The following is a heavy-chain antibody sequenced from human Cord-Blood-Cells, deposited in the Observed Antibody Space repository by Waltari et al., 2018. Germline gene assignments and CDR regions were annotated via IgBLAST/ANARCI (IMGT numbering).Heavy chain of an antibody. J-gene: IGHJ4*02. CDR3: ARVLWFGELVNFDY. CDR2: SNPNSGGT. D-gene: IGHD3-10*01. V-gene: IGHV1-2*02. Sequence: QVQLVQSGAEVKKPGASVKVSCKASGYTFTGYYMHWVRQAPGQGLEWMGWSNPNSGGTNNAQKFQGRVTMTRDTSISTAYMELSRLRSDDTAVYYCARVLWFGELVNFDYWGQGTLVTVSS. CDR1: GYTFTGYY.